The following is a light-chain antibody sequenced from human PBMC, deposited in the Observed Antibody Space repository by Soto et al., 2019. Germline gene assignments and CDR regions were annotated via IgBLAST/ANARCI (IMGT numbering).Light chain of an antibody. Sequence: EIVMTQSPATLSVSPGERATLSCSASQNVNYNLAWSQQRPGQAPRLLIYGASTRATGTPARFSGSGYGTEFFLTISSLQSEDFAVYYCHHYDNWPRTCGQGTKVEIK. V-gene: IGKV3-15*01. CDR3: HHYDNWPRT. J-gene: IGKJ1*01. CDR2: GAS. CDR1: QNVNYN.